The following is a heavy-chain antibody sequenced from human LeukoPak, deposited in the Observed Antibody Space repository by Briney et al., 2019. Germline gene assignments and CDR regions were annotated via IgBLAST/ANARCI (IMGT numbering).Heavy chain of an antibody. CDR3: ARGPFEFIVVVPGSSMDV. D-gene: IGHD2-2*01. CDR2: MNPNSGNT. V-gene: IGHV1-8*01. J-gene: IGHJ6*02. CDR1: GDTFTSYD. Sequence: ASVKVSCKASGDTFTSYDINWVRQATGQGLEWMGWMNPNSGNTGYAQKFQGRVTMTRNTSISTAYMELSSLRSEDTAVYYCARGPFEFIVVVPGSSMDVWGQGTTVTVS.